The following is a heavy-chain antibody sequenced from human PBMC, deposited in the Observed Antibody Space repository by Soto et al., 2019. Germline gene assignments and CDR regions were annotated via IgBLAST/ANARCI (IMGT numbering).Heavy chain of an antibody. Sequence: EVQLLESGGGLVQPGGSLSLSCAASAFTFNNYAMSWVRQAPGKGLAWVSGIGGSGRTTYYADSVKGRFTIYRDNSNNTLFLQMNSLRAEDTSVYYCAKSRYSDSSGDFYDYWGQGTLVTVSS. V-gene: IGHV3-23*01. D-gene: IGHD3-22*01. CDR3: AKSRYSDSSGDFYDY. J-gene: IGHJ4*02. CDR1: AFTFNNYA. CDR2: IGGSGRTT.